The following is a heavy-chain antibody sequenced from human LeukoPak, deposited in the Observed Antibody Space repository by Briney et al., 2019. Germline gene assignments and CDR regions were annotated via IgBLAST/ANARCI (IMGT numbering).Heavy chain of an antibody. CDR3: ARGSAGRGNYYDSSGYNSFDY. Sequence: GASVKVSFKASGYTFTSYYMHWVRQAPGQGLEWMGIINPSGGSTSYAQKFQGRVTMTRDTSTSTVYMELSSLRSEDTAVYYCARGSAGRGNYYDSSGYNSFDYWGQGTLVTVSS. CDR1: GYTFTSYY. V-gene: IGHV1-46*01. J-gene: IGHJ4*02. D-gene: IGHD3-22*01. CDR2: INPSGGST.